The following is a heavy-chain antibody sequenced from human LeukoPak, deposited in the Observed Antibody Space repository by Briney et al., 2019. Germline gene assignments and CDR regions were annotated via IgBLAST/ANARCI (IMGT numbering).Heavy chain of an antibody. Sequence: SETLSLTCTVSGGSISSYYWSWIRQPPGKGLEWIGYTYYSGSTNYNPSLKSRVTISVDTPKNQFSLKLSSVTAADTAVYYCARSTYKDAFDIWGQGTMVTVSS. CDR3: ARSTYKDAFDI. V-gene: IGHV4-59*08. CDR1: GGSISSYY. CDR2: TYYSGST. J-gene: IGHJ3*02. D-gene: IGHD2/OR15-2a*01.